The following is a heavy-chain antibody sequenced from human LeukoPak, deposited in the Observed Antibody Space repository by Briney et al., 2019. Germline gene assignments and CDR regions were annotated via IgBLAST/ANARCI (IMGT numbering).Heavy chain of an antibody. Sequence: SETLSLTCTVSGGSISSSSYYWSWIRQPPGKGLEWIGYIYYSGSTYYNPSLKSRVTISVDTSKNQFSLKLSSVTAADTAVYYCARDQYSSSSGIDYWGQGTLVTVSS. CDR3: ARDQYSSSSGIDY. J-gene: IGHJ4*02. CDR1: GGSISSSSYY. V-gene: IGHV4-30-4*08. D-gene: IGHD6-6*01. CDR2: IYYSGST.